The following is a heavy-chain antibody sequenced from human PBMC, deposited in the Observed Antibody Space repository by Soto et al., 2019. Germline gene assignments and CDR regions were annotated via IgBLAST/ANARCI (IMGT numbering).Heavy chain of an antibody. CDR2: MSGSGGST. V-gene: IGHV3-23*01. CDR1: GFTFSSYA. Sequence: EVQLLESGGGLVQPGGSLRLSCAASGFTFSSYAMSWVRQAPGKGLEWVSAMSGSGGSTYYADSVKGRFTISRDNSNNTLYRQMNSLRDEDTAVYYGAKDGGAGEWLFYRNAFDIWGQGTIVTVSS. D-gene: IGHD3-3*01. J-gene: IGHJ3*02. CDR3: AKDGGAGEWLFYRNAFDI.